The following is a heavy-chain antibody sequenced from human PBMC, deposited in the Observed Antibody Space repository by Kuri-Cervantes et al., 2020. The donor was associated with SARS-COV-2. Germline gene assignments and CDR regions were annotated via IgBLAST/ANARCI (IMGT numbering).Heavy chain of an antibody. V-gene: IGHV1-46*01. CDR3: ARTRTVTTYYFDY. J-gene: IGHJ4*02. CDR1: GYTFTSYY. Sequence: SVKVSCQASGYTFTSYYMHWVRQAPGQGLDWMGIINTSGGSTSYTQKFQGRVTMTRDTSTSKVYMALSSLRSEYTAVYYCARTRTVTTYYFDYWGQGTLVTVSS. CDR2: INTSGGST. D-gene: IGHD4-17*01.